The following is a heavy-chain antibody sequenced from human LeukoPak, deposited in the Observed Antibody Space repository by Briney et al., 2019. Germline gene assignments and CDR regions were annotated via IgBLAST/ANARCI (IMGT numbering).Heavy chain of an antibody. V-gene: IGHV1-18*01. CDR3: ARTCPLLYCSSSFFDP. CDR1: GYTFTSFG. Sequence: GASVKVSCKTSGYTFTSFGISWVRQAPGQGLEWMGWISAYNGDTKSAPKFQGRVTMTTDTPMTTAYMDLRSLGSDDTAVYYCARTCPLLYCSSSFFDPWGRGTLVTVSS. J-gene: IGHJ5*02. CDR2: ISAYNGDT. D-gene: IGHD2-2*01.